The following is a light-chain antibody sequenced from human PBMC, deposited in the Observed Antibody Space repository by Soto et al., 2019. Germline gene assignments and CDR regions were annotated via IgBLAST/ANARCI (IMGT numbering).Light chain of an antibody. V-gene: IGKV4-1*01. CDR3: QPYNSRPHA. CDR1: QSVLYSSNNKNY. CDR2: WAS. Sequence: DIVMTQSPDSLAVSLGERATINCKSSQSVLYSSNNKNYLAWYQQKPGQPPKLLIYWASTRESGVPDRFGGSGSGRDFTLTESCPQAEDVAVYYSQPYNSRPHAVGGGTKVDIK. J-gene: IGKJ4*01.